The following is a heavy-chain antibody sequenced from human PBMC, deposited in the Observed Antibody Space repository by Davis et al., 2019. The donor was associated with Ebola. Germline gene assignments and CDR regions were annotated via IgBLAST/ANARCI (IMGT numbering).Heavy chain of an antibody. D-gene: IGHD4-17*01. V-gene: IGHV4-31*03. Sequence: PSETLSLTCTVSGGSISSGGYYWSWIRQHPGKGLEWIGYIYYSGSTYYNPSLKSRVTISVDTSKNQFSLKLSSVTAADTAVYYCAGSRLRIYFDYWGQGTLVTVSS. CDR3: AGSRLRIYFDY. CDR2: IYYSGST. J-gene: IGHJ4*02. CDR1: GGSISSGGYY.